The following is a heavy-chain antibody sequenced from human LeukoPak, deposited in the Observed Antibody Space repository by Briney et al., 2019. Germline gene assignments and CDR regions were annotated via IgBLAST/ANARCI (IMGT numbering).Heavy chain of an antibody. CDR2: IIPIFGTA. CDR3: ARGGTRVAPDPQLFRPSYNWFDP. V-gene: IGHV1-69*13. J-gene: IGHJ5*02. D-gene: IGHD3/OR15-3a*01. Sequence: SVKVSCKASGGTFSSYAISWVRQAPGQGLEWMGGIIPIFGTANYAQKFQGRVTIIADESTSTAYMELSSLRSEDTAVYYCARGGTRVAPDPQLFRPSYNWFDPWGQGTLVTVSS. CDR1: GGTFSSYA.